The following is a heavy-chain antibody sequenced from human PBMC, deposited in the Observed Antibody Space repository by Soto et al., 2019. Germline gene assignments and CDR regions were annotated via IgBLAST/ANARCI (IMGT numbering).Heavy chain of an antibody. CDR2: INPNSGGT. CDR3: ARADTAMAHSQILYYYYGMDV. D-gene: IGHD5-18*01. Sequence: GASVKVSCKASGYTFTGYYMHWVRQAPGQGLEWMGWINPNSGGTNYAQKFQGWVTMTRDTSISTAYMELSRLRSDDTAVYYCARADTAMAHSQILYYYYGMDVWGQGTTVTVSS. CDR1: GYTFTGYY. J-gene: IGHJ6*02. V-gene: IGHV1-2*04.